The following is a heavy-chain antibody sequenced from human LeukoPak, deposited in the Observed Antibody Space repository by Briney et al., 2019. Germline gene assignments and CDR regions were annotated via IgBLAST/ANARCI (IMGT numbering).Heavy chain of an antibody. V-gene: IGHV4-38-2*01. Sequence: SETLSLTCAVSGYSISGGYYWGWIRPPPGKGLEWIGSIYHSGSTYYNPSLKSRVTISVDTSKNQFSLKLSSVTAADTAVYYCARDPHSSSPMDVWGKGTTDTVSS. CDR2: IYHSGST. CDR3: ARDPHSSSPMDV. D-gene: IGHD6-6*01. J-gene: IGHJ6*04. CDR1: GYSISGGYY.